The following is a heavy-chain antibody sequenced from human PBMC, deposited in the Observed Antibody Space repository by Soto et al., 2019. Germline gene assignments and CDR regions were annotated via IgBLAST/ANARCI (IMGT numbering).Heavy chain of an antibody. CDR2: ISAYNGNT. CDR1: GYTFTSYG. V-gene: IGHV1-18*01. J-gene: IGHJ3*02. Sequence: ASVKVSCKASGYTFTSYGISWVRQAPGQGLEWMGWISAYNGNTNYAQKLQGRVTMTTDTSTSTAYMELRSLRSDDTAVYYCARDSLYQLVYHEDAFDIWGQGTMVTVSS. CDR3: ARDSLYQLVYHEDAFDI. D-gene: IGHD2-2*02.